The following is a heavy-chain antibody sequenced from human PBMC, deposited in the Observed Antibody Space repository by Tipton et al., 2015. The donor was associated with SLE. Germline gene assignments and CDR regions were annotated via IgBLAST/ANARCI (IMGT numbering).Heavy chain of an antibody. D-gene: IGHD6-6*01. CDR2: FSYSGGI. Sequence: TLSHTCSVSGGSISSKYWSWIRQAPGKGLEWIGYFSYSGGINYNPSLKSRVTISADTSKNQFSLKLSSVTAADTAVYFCARDGAIGARPGSFDYWGQGALVTVSS. CDR3: ARDGAIGARPGSFDY. V-gene: IGHV4-59*01. CDR1: GGSISSKY. J-gene: IGHJ4*02.